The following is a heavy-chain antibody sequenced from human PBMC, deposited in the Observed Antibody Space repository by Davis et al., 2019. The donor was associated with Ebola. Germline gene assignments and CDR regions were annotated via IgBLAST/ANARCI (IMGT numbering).Heavy chain of an antibody. J-gene: IGHJ6*02. CDR2: ISSSGSTI. Sequence: GESLKISCAASGFTFSSYEMNWVRQAPGKGLEWVSYISSSGSTIYYADSVKGRFTISRDNAKNSLYLQMNSLRAEDTAVYYCARGLAARRYYYGMDVWGQGTTVTVSS. V-gene: IGHV3-48*03. CDR1: GFTFSSYE. D-gene: IGHD6-6*01. CDR3: ARGLAARRYYYGMDV.